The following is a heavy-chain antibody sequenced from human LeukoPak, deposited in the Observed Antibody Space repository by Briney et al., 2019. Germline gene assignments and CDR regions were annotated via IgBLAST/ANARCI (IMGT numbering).Heavy chain of an antibody. D-gene: IGHD3-22*01. CDR1: GFTFSTYG. J-gene: IGHJ3*02. V-gene: IGHV3-30*02. Sequence: PGGSLRLSCAASGFTFSTYGMHWVRQAPGKGLEWVAFIRYDGSNKYYADSVKGRFTISRDNSKNTLYLQMNSLRAEDTAVYYCARDYYDSSGYYFQAAFDIWGQGTMVTVSS. CDR3: ARDYYDSSGYYFQAAFDI. CDR2: IRYDGSNK.